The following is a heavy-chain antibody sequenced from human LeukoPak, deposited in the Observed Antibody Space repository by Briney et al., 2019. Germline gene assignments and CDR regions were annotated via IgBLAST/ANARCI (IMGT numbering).Heavy chain of an antibody. CDR1: GFTFSSYS. J-gene: IGHJ4*02. Sequence: GGSLRLSCAASGFTFSSYSMNWVRQAPGKGLEWIGRIKSKTDGGTTDDAAPVRGRFTISRDDSKNTLYLQMNSLKTEDTAVYYCTTDSGRLVVTWGQGTLVTVSS. CDR2: IKSKTDGGTT. CDR3: TTDSGRLVVT. D-gene: IGHD3-22*01. V-gene: IGHV3-15*01.